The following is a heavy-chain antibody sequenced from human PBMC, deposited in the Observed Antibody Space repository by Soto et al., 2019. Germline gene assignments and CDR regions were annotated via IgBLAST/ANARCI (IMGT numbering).Heavy chain of an antibody. J-gene: IGHJ2*01. D-gene: IGHD2-8*01. V-gene: IGHV3-30*18. Sequence: QVQLVESGGGVVQPGRSLRLSCAASGFTFSSYGMHWVRQAPGKGLEWVAVISYDGSNKYYADSVKGRFTISRDNSKNTLYLQMNSLRAEDTAVYYCAKDFCTNGVCYAGDDYVDWYFDLWGRGTLVTVSS. CDR1: GFTFSSYG. CDR2: ISYDGSNK. CDR3: AKDFCTNGVCYAGDDYVDWYFDL.